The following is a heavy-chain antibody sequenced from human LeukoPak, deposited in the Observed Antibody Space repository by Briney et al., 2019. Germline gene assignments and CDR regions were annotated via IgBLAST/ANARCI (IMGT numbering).Heavy chain of an antibody. CDR3: ARGGNKWELDNWFDP. CDR2: IYYSGNT. V-gene: IGHV4-59*12. Sequence: SETLSLTCTVSGGSISNYYWSWIRQPPGKGLEWIGYIYYSGNTNYNPSLKTRVTISVDKSKNQFSLKLNSVTAADTAVYYCARGGNKWELDNWFDPWGQETLVTVSS. D-gene: IGHD1-26*01. J-gene: IGHJ5*02. CDR1: GGSISNYY.